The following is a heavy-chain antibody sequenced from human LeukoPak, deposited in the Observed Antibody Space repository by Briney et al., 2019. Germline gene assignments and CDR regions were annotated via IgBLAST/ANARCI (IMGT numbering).Heavy chain of an antibody. CDR3: ATYYYGSGSSEFNDY. J-gene: IGHJ4*02. CDR1: GGSISSGGYS. Sequence: SETLSLTCAVPGGSISSGGYSWSWIRQPPGKGLEWIGYIYHSGSTYYNPSLKSRVTISVDRSKNQFSLKLSSVTAADTAVYYCATYYYGSGSSEFNDYWGQGTLVTVSS. V-gene: IGHV4-30-2*01. D-gene: IGHD3-10*01. CDR2: IYHSGST.